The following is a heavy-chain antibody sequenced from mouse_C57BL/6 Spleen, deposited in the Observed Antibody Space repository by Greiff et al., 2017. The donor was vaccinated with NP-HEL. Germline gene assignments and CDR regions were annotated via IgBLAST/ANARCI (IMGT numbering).Heavy chain of an antibody. D-gene: IGHD4-1*01. J-gene: IGHJ2*01. CDR1: GYTFTSYT. V-gene: IGHV1-4*01. CDR3: AREGLGQGDY. Sequence: QVQLQQSGAELARPGASVKMSCKASGYTFTSYTMHWVKQRPGQGLEWIGYINPSSGYTKYNQKFKDKATLTADKSSSTAYMQLSSLTSEVSAVYYCAREGLGQGDYWGQGTTLTVSS. CDR2: INPSSGYT.